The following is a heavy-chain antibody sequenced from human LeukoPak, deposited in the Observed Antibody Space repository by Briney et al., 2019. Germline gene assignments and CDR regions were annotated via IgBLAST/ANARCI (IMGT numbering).Heavy chain of an antibody. J-gene: IGHJ4*02. CDR2: FDPEEGET. CDR3: ARASYSYGHDY. Sequence: GASVKVSCKVSGYPVTEVSMNWVRQAPGKGLEWMGGFDPEEGETVYAQKFQGRVTITADKSTSTAYMELSSLRSEDTAVYYCARASYSYGHDYWGQGTLVTVSS. CDR1: GYPVTEVS. V-gene: IGHV1-24*01. D-gene: IGHD5-18*01.